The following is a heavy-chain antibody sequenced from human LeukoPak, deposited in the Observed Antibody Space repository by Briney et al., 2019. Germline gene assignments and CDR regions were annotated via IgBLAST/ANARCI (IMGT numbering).Heavy chain of an antibody. J-gene: IGHJ5*02. CDR3: ARGRRDNWFDP. V-gene: IGHV4-34*01. CDR2: INNSGST. CDR1: GGSFSGYY. Sequence: SETLSLTCAVYGGSFSGYYWSWIRQPPGKGLEWIGEINNSGSTNYNPSLKSRVTISVDTSKNQFSLKLSSVTAADTAVYYCARGRRDNWFDPWGQGTLVTVSS.